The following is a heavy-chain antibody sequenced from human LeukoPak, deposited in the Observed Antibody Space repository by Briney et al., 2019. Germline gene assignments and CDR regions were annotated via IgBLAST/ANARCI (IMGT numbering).Heavy chain of an antibody. CDR3: ASTTEYYDILTGYYGPPRH. CDR2: IDPSDSYT. CDR1: GYSFTSYW. J-gene: IGHJ1*01. V-gene: IGHV5-10-1*01. D-gene: IGHD3-9*01. Sequence: GESLKISCKGSGYSFTSYWISWVRQMPGKGLEWMGRIDPSDSYTNYSPSFQGHVTISADKSISTAYLQWSSLKASDTPMYYCASTTEYYDILTGYYGPPRHWGQGTLVTVSS.